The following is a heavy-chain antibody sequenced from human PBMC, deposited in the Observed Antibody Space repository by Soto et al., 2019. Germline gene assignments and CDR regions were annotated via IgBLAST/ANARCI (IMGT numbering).Heavy chain of an antibody. D-gene: IGHD3-22*01. CDR1: GLTFSNYG. V-gene: IGHV3-33*01. CDR2: TWSDGSNK. J-gene: IGHJ3*02. Sequence: GGSLRLSCAASGLTFSNYGMHWVRQAPGKGLEWVAVTWSDGSNKYYADPVKGRFTISRDNAKNSLYLQMNSLRAEDTAVYYCATYYDSSGYLVVAFDIWGQGTMVTVSS. CDR3: ATYYDSSGYLVVAFDI.